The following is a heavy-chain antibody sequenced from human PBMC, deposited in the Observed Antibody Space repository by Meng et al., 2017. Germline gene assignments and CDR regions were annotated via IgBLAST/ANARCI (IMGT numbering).Heavy chain of an antibody. CDR3: ARDGPGYSRGKYGMDV. CDR1: GFTFSTYW. Sequence: GGSLRLSCAASGFTFSTYWMTWVRQAPGKGLEWVANIKQDGSEKYYVDSVKGRFTISRDNAKNSLYLQMNSLRAEDTAVYYCARDGPGYSRGKYGMDVWGQGTTVTVSS. J-gene: IGHJ6*02. CDR2: IKQDGSEK. D-gene: IGHD1-26*01. V-gene: IGHV3-7*01.